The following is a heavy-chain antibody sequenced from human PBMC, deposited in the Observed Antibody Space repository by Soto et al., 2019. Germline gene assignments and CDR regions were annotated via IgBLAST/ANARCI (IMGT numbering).Heavy chain of an antibody. CDR3: ARAPVVVVAATPIGYYYYGMDV. Sequence: SVKVSCKASGGTFSSYAISWVRQAPGQGLEWMGGIIPIFGTANYAQKFQGRVTITADESTSTAYMELSSLRSEDTAVYYCARAPVVVVAATPIGYYYYGMDVWGQGTTVTVSS. J-gene: IGHJ6*02. CDR2: IIPIFGTA. V-gene: IGHV1-69*13. D-gene: IGHD2-15*01. CDR1: GGTFSSYA.